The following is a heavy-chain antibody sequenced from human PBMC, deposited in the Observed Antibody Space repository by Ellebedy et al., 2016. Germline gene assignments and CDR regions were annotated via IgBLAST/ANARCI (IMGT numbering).Heavy chain of an antibody. CDR2: IVNTGRET. Sequence: GGSLRLXCAASGFPFSLAGMTWIRQAQGKGLEWVGTIVNTGRETYYADPFKGRFTISRDNAMNLVDLHLYSLTVEDTAVYFCTRDGREWSRDYWGQGTLVTVSS. CDR1: GFPFSLAG. D-gene: IGHD3-3*01. J-gene: IGHJ4*02. CDR3: TRDGREWSRDY. V-gene: IGHV3-21*04.